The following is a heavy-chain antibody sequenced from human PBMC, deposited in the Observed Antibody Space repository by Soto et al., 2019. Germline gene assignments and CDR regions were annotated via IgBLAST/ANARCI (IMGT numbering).Heavy chain of an antibody. D-gene: IGHD3-16*01. CDR2: IYWDDDK. J-gene: IGHJ4*02. V-gene: IGHV2-5*02. CDR3: AHIVPEIVTVWGHGGFDY. Sequence: QITLKESGPTLVRPPQTLTLTCTFSGFSLTSGVGVGWILQPPGKALEWLARIYWDDDKRDSPSLKNRLTITPDTCKIRVVLTMANVGTVNTTTYFCAHIVPEIVTVWGHGGFDYWGQGTPVTVSS. CDR1: GFSLTSGVG.